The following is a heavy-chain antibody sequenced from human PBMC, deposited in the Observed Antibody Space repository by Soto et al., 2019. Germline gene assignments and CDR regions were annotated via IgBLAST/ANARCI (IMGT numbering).Heavy chain of an antibody. CDR1: GYTLTELS. D-gene: IGHD6-13*01. Sequence: ASVKVSCKVSGYTLTELSMHWVRQAPGKGLEWMGGFDPEDGETIYAQKFQGRVTMTEDTSTDTAHMELSSLRSEDTAVYYCATDRVESSSWYDYGMDVWGQGXTVTVSS. J-gene: IGHJ6*02. CDR2: FDPEDGET. CDR3: ATDRVESSSWYDYGMDV. V-gene: IGHV1-24*01.